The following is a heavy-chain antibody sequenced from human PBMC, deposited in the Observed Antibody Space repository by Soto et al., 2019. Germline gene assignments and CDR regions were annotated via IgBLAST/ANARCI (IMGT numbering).Heavy chain of an antibody. J-gene: IGHJ4*01. CDR3: ASSLIGILTGYSVLHY. D-gene: IGHD3-9*01. CDR1: GFTFSTYW. CDR2: ISPNGRNT. Sequence: GSLRLSCAASGFTFSTYWMHWVRQTPGKGLEWVSAISPNGRNTYYIDSVKGRFTISRDNSKNTLYLQMNSLRVEDTAMYYCASSLIGILTGYSVLHYWGHGTLVTVSS. V-gene: IGHV3-23*01.